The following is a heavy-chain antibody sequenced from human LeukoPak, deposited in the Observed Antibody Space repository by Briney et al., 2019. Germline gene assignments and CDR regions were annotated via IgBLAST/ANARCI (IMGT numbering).Heavy chain of an antibody. V-gene: IGHV3-23*01. CDR2: ISDSGGST. CDR3: AKRWGSYHFDD. CDR1: GFTFSSYA. Sequence: GGSLRLSCAGSGFTFSSYAMSWVRQAPGKGLEWVSGISDSGGSTYYADSVKGRFTISRDNSENTLYLRMNSLTAEDTAVYYCAKRWGSYHFDDWGQGTLVTVSS. J-gene: IGHJ4*02. D-gene: IGHD1-26*01.